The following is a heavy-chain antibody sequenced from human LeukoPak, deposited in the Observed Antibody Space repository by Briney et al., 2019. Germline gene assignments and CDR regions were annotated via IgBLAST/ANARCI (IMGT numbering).Heavy chain of an antibody. CDR1: GGSITTTNF. Sequence: SGTLSLTCGVSGGSITTTNFWSWVRQPPGGGLEWIEEISLRGRTQYNPSLKSRVNISIDESKNHLCLSLASVTAADTAVYYCSRESGPYCPFSHWGQGTLVAVTS. J-gene: IGHJ4*02. CDR3: SRESGPYCPFSH. D-gene: IGHD1-26*01. CDR2: ISLRGRT. V-gene: IGHV4-4*02.